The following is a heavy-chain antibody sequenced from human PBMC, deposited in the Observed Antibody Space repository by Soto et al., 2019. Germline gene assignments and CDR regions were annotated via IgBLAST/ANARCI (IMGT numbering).Heavy chain of an antibody. J-gene: IGHJ4*02. Sequence: QLQLQESGPGLVKPSETLSLTCTVSGGSISSSSYYWGWIRQPPGKGLEWIGSIYYSGSTYYNPSLKSRVTISVDTSKNQFSLKLSSVTAADTAVYYCARGGQLWLGDYFDYWGQGTLVTVSS. CDR1: GGSISSSSYY. V-gene: IGHV4-39*01. CDR2: IYYSGST. D-gene: IGHD5-18*01. CDR3: ARGGQLWLGDYFDY.